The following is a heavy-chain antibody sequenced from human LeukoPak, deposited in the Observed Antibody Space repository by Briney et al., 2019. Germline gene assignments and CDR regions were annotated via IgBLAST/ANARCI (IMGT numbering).Heavy chain of an antibody. V-gene: IGHV3-23*01. CDR1: GFTFSSYA. D-gene: IGHD6-13*01. CDR3: AKDSLYSSSWYPNFDY. Sequence: GGSLRLSCAASGFTFSSYAMSWVRQAPGKGLGWVSAISGSGGSTYYADSVKGRFTISRDNSKNTLYLQMNSLRAEDTAVYCCAKDSLYSSSWYPNFDYWGQGTLVTASS. CDR2: ISGSGGST. J-gene: IGHJ4*02.